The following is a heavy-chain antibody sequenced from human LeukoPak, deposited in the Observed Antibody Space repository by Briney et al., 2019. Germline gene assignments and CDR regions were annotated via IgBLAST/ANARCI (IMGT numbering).Heavy chain of an antibody. CDR3: AKERSSAIDY. V-gene: IGHV3-9*01. J-gene: IGHJ4*02. CDR2: ISWNSGVI. CDR1: GFKFDDYA. Sequence: GGSLRLSCAASGFKFDDYAMHWVRQVPGKGLEWVSGISWNSGVIDYADSVKGRFSISRDNAKNSLYLQMNSLKAEDTALYYCAKERSSAIDYWGQGTLVTVSS. D-gene: IGHD2-15*01.